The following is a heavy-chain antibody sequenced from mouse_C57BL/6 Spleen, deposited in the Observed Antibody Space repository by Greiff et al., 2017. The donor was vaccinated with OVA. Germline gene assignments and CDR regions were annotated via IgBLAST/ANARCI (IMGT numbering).Heavy chain of an antibody. CDR2: IYPRSGNT. Sequence: VQRVESGAELARPGASVKLSCKASGYTFTSYGISWVKQRTGQGLEWIGEIYPRSGNTYYNEKFKGKATLTADKSSSTAYMELRSLTSEDSAVYFCARGADGYFFMDYWGQGTSVTVSS. CDR1: GYTFTSYG. J-gene: IGHJ4*01. D-gene: IGHD2-3*01. V-gene: IGHV1-81*01. CDR3: ARGADGYFFMDY.